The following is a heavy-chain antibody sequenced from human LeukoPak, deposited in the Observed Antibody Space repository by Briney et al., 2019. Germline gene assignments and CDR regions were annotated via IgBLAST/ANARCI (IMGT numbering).Heavy chain of an antibody. CDR2: ITGSGGSA. D-gene: IGHD3-9*01. J-gene: IGHJ1*01. Sequence: GGSLRLSCAASGFTFSSYAMSWVRQAPGKELEWVSCITGSGGSAYYADSVKGRFTVSRDNSRNILDLQMNSLRAEDTTVYYCAKATAYFLEYFQNWGPGTLVIVSS. CDR1: GFTFSSYA. CDR3: AKATAYFLEYFQN. V-gene: IGHV3-23*01.